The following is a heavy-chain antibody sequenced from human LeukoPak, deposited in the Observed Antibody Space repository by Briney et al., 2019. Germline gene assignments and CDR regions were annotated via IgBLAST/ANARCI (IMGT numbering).Heavy chain of an antibody. CDR1: GFTFSTDS. CDR3: ARDSTYYYDSGSSGPHYFDN. CDR2: ISSGGTDE. D-gene: IGHD3-10*01. J-gene: IGHJ4*02. V-gene: IGHV3-30*11. Sequence: GGYLRLSCAASGFTFSTDSMHWVRQDPGKRLEWVSLISSGGTDEYYADSVKGRFTISRDNSKNTLYLQLNSLRAEDTAVYYCARDSTYYYDSGSSGPHYFDNWGQGTLVTVSS.